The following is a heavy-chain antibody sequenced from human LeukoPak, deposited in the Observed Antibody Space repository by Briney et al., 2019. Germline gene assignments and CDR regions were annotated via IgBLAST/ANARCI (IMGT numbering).Heavy chain of an antibody. CDR1: GYTFTGYY. CDR3: ASPKGSSSWYRSPYYYYGMDV. CDR2: INPNSGGT. Sequence: ASVKVSCKASGYTFTGYYLHWVRQAPGQGLEWMGWINPNSGGTNSAQKFRGRVTMTRDTSISTAYMELSRLRSDDTAVYYCASPKGSSSWYRSPYYYYGMDVWGQGTTVTVSS. J-gene: IGHJ6*02. V-gene: IGHV1-2*02. D-gene: IGHD6-13*01.